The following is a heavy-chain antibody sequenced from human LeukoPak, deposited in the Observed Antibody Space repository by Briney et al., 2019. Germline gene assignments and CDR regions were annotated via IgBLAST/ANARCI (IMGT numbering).Heavy chain of an antibody. CDR3: ARVSLRVAGELPVWFDP. J-gene: IGHJ5*02. Sequence: SVKVSCKPSRDTLSCYAISWVRQAPRQGLEWMGGIIPIFGTANYAQKFQGRVTITADKSTSTAYMELSSLRSEDTAVYYCARVSLRVAGELPVWFDPWGQGTLVTVSS. D-gene: IGHD6-19*01. CDR2: IIPIFGTA. V-gene: IGHV1-69*06. CDR1: RDTLSCYA.